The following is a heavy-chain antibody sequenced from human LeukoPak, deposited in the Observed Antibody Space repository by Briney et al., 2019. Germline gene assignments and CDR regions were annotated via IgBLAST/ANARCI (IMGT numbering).Heavy chain of an antibody. Sequence: SETLSLTCTVSGYSISSGYYWGWIRQPPGKGLEWIGEINHSGSTNYNPSLKSRVTISVDTSKNQFSLKLSSVTAADTAVYYCARSGYFDPYYMDVWGKGTTVTISS. CDR2: INHSGST. CDR3: ARSGYFDPYYMDV. V-gene: IGHV4-38-2*02. CDR1: GYSISSGYY. J-gene: IGHJ6*03. D-gene: IGHD3-9*01.